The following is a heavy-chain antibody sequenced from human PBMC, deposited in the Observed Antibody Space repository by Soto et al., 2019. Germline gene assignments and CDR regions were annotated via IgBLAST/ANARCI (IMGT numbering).Heavy chain of an antibody. CDR2: ISYDGNNQ. D-gene: IGHD3-22*01. J-gene: IGHJ4*02. CDR1: GFTFSPYA. V-gene: IGHV3-30-3*01. CDR3: ARGEGGYYFGSSGYYYYAY. Sequence: QVQLVESGGGVVQPGRSLRLSCAASGFTFSPYAMHWVRQAPGKGLEWVAVISYDGNNQYYADSVKGRFTISRDNSKKTLSLQMNSLSAEDTAVYYCARGEGGYYFGSSGYYYYAYWGQGTLVAVSS.